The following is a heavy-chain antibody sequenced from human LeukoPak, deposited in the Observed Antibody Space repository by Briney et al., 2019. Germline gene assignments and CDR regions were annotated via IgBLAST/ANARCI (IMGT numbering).Heavy chain of an antibody. CDR2: IYTSGST. Sequence: PSETLSLTCTVSGGSISSGSYYWSWIRQPAGKGLEWIGRIYTSGSTNYSPSLKSRVTISVDTSKNQFSLKLSSVTAADTAVYYCARGGQMATIDYWGQGTLVTVSS. V-gene: IGHV4-61*02. CDR1: GGSISSGSYY. CDR3: ARGGQMATIDY. D-gene: IGHD5-24*01. J-gene: IGHJ4*02.